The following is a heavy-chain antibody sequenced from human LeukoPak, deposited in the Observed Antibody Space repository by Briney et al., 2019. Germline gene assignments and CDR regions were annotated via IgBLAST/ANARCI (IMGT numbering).Heavy chain of an antibody. CDR3: VRTHSSGYYYFDS. D-gene: IGHD3-22*01. CDR1: GFTFRSHW. V-gene: IGHV3-74*01. Sequence: PGGSLRLSCAASGFTFRSHWMHWVRHARGKGVIWVSRIDGDESATYYGDSVKGRFTISRDNAKNTLYLQMNSLRVEATAVYYCVRTHSSGYYYFDSWGQGTLVTVSS. CDR2: IDGDESAT. J-gene: IGHJ4*02.